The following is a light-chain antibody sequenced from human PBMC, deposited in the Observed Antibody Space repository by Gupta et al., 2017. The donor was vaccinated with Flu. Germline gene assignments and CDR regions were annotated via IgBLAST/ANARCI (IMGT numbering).Light chain of an antibody. CDR1: TFNVPIYEF. V-gene: IGLV2-23*02. Sequence: QSALTQPASASGSAGQSVTIACTGTTFNVPIYEFVSWYQHHPGKAPKLIIFGVTKRPAGVSNRFSGSRSGSTASLTVSGLQAEDEADYYCYSNADNNIVVFGGGTKLTVL. J-gene: IGLJ3*02. CDR2: GVT. CDR3: YSNADNNIVV.